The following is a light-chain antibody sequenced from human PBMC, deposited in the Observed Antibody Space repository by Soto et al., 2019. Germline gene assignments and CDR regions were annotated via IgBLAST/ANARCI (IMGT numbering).Light chain of an antibody. Sequence: QAVLTQPPSVSAAPGQKVAISCSGSNSNIGIHFISWYQQFPRTAPKLLIYDINKLPSGIPDRTSFSNTGTSATLDITGLHAGAEADYYCVTWAGRRWVLGGGTKLAVL. J-gene: IGLJ3*02. CDR1: NSNIGIHF. V-gene: IGLV1-51*01. CDR3: VTWAGRRWV. CDR2: DIN.